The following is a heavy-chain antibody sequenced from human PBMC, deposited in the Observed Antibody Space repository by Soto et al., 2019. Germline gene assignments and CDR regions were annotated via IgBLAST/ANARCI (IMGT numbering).Heavy chain of an antibody. CDR3: AKDRQDHNSVWDPFDI. J-gene: IGHJ3*02. D-gene: IGHD2-21*01. V-gene: IGHV3-23*01. CDR2: IGGGDHET. CDR1: GFTCRNFA. Sequence: GGSLRLSCAASGFTCRNFAMSWVRQAPGKGLEWVSGIGGGDHETYYADSVKGRFTISRDNSRNTVFLQMTSLRAEDTAIYYCAKDRQDHNSVWDPFDIWGQGTMVTVSS.